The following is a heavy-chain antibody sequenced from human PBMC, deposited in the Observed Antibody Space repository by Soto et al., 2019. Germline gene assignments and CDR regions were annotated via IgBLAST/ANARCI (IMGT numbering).Heavy chain of an antibody. D-gene: IGHD3-3*01. V-gene: IGHV4-34*01. CDR3: ARGPWIFGVVLGSKSYMDV. CDR2: INHSGST. Sequence: SETLSLTCAVYGGSFSGYYWSWIRQPPGKGLEWIGEINHSGSTNYNPSLKSRVTISVDTSKNQFSLKLSSVTAADTAVYYCARGPWIFGVVLGSKSYMDVWGKGTTVTVSS. CDR1: GGSFSGYY. J-gene: IGHJ6*03.